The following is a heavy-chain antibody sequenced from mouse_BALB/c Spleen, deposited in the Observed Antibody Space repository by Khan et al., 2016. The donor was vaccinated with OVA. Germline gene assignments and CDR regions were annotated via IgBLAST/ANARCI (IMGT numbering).Heavy chain of an antibody. Sequence: QIQLVQSGPELKKPGETVKISCKASGYTFTDYSMQWVKQAPGKGLKWVGWINTETGEPTYADDFKGRFAFSLETSASTADLQINNLKNEDTTTYSGTRNDYDRGGLYAMDYWGQGTSVTVSS. J-gene: IGHJ4*01. CDR3: TRNDYDRGGLYAMDY. V-gene: IGHV9-2-1*01. D-gene: IGHD2-4*01. CDR1: GYTFTDYS. CDR2: INTETGEP.